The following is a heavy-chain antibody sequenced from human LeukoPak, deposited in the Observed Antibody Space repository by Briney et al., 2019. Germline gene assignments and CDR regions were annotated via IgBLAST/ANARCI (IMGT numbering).Heavy chain of an antibody. V-gene: IGHV4-34*01. CDR2: INHSGST. CDR3: ARGEYSGSTYYFDY. J-gene: IGHJ4*02. Sequence: PSETLSLTCAVSGGSISSGGYSWSWIRQPPGKGLEWIGVINHSGSTNYNPSLKSRVTISVDTSKNQFSLKLSSVTAADTAVYYCARGEYSGSTYYFDYWGQGTLVTVSS. CDR1: GGSISSGGYS. D-gene: IGHD1-26*01.